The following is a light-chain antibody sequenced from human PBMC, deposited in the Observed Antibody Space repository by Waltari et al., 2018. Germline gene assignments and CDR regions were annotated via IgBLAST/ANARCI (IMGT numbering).Light chain of an antibody. V-gene: IGKV3-20*01. CDR1: QTVRTTD. CDR2: GAS. J-gene: IGKJ4*01. Sequence: EIVLTQSPGTLSLSPGERATLSCRASQTVRTTDLAWYQQKPGQAPTLLNYGASSRATGIPDRFSGSGSGTDFSLTISSLEPEDFAVYYCQQYDISPLTFGGGTKVEIK. CDR3: QQYDISPLT.